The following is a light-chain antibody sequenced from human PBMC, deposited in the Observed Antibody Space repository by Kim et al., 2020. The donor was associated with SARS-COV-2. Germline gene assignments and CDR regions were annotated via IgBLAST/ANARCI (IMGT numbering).Light chain of an antibody. CDR2: KAS. V-gene: IGKV1-5*03. Sequence: DIQMTQSPSTLSASVGDRVTITCRASQSISSWLAWYQQKAGKAPKLLIYKASILESGVPSRFSGSGSGTEFTLTISSLQPDDFATYYCHQYNSYSAGPFGPGTKVDIK. J-gene: IGKJ1*01. CDR1: QSISSW. CDR3: HQYNSYSAGP.